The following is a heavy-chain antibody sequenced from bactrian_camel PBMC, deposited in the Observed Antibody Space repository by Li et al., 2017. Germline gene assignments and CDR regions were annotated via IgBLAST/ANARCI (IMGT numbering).Heavy chain of an antibody. CDR1: GFTLLEDR. D-gene: IGHD3*01. CDR2: ISADGNA. V-gene: IGHV3S55*01. Sequence: QLVESGGGSVQAGGSLKLSCAGSGFTLLEDRMFWYRQIPGNECELVSSISADGNAFYSDSVKGRFTISRDSAEATLYLQMNSLKPGDTAMYYCAADFYCVSPLQGLRLMSHLPHLGQGTQVTVS. J-gene: IGHJ4*01. CDR3: AADFYCVSPLQGLRLMSHLPH.